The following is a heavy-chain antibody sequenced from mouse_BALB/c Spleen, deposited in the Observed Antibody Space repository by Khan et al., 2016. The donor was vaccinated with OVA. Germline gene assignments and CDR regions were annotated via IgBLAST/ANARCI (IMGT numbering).Heavy chain of an antibody. D-gene: IGHD3-1*01. J-gene: IGHJ3*01. V-gene: IGHV3-6*02. CDR2: IRYDGDS. Sequence: EVQLQESGPGLVKSSQSLSLTCSVTGYSITSGYFWNWIRQFPGNNLEWMGYIRYDGDSNYNPSLKNRISITRDKSKNQFFLKLNSVTPEDTATYYCARGGSSGPAWFTYWGQGTLVTVSA. CDR3: ARGGSSGPAWFTY. CDR1: GYSITSGYF.